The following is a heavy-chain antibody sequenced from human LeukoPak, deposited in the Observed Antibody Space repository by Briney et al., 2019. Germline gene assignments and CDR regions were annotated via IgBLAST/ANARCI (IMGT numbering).Heavy chain of an antibody. D-gene: IGHD5-18*01. J-gene: IGHJ4*02. CDR2: ISGSGGST. CDR1: GFTFSSYA. Sequence: PGGSLRLSCAASGFTFSSYAMSWVRQAPGKGLEWVSAISGSGGSTYYADSVKGRFTISRDNSKNTLYLQMNSLRAEDTALYYCAKWTQYSYGQGYFDYWGQGTLVTVSS. V-gene: IGHV3-23*01. CDR3: AKWTQYSYGQGYFDY.